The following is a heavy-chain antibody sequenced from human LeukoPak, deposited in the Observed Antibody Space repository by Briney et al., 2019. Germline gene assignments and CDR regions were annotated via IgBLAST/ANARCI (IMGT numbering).Heavy chain of an antibody. V-gene: IGHV3-23*01. Sequence: GSLRLSCAASGFTFNNYAMNWVRQAPGKGLEWVSSISGSGGNTYYADSVKGRFTISRDNSKNTLYLQMNSLRAEDTAVYYCAKPARTDAFDIWGQGTMITVSS. D-gene: IGHD1-14*01. CDR2: ISGSGGNT. J-gene: IGHJ3*02. CDR3: AKPARTDAFDI. CDR1: GFTFNNYA.